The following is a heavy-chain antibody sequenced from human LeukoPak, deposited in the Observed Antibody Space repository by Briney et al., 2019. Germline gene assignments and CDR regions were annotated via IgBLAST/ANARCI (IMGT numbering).Heavy chain of an antibody. D-gene: IGHD6-13*01. CDR1: GGSISSYY. J-gene: IGHJ5*02. CDR2: IYYSGST. Sequence: KPSETLSLTCTVSGGSISSYYWSWIRQPPGKGLEWIGYIYYSGSTNYNPSLKSRVTISVDTSKNQFSLKLSSVTAADTAVYYCARDLSVDIAAAGDRWFHPWGQGTLVTVSS. V-gene: IGHV4-59*01. CDR3: ARDLSVDIAAAGDRWFHP.